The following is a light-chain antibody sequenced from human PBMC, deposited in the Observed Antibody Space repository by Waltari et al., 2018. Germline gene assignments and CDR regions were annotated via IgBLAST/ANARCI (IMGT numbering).Light chain of an antibody. V-gene: IGKV3-15*01. J-gene: IGKJ4*01. CDR3: QQYNNWPLT. CDR1: QSVSSN. Sequence: EIVMTQSPATLSVSPGERATLSCRASQSVSSNLAWYQQNPGQAPRLLTYGASTRATGIPASFSGSGSGTEFTLTISSLQSEDFAVYYCQQYNNWPLTFGGGTKVEIK. CDR2: GAS.